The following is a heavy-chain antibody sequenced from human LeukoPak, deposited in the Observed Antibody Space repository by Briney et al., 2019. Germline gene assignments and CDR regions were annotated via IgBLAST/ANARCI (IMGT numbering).Heavy chain of an antibody. CDR3: ARFSSTTTAVAGRGFDY. Sequence: ASVKVSCKASGYTLTGYYMHWVRQAPGQGLEWMGWINPNSGGTNYAQKFQGRVTMTRDTSISTAYMELSRLRSDDTAVYYCARFSSTTTAVAGRGFDYWGQGTLVTVSS. CDR1: GYTLTGYY. CDR2: INPNSGGT. V-gene: IGHV1-2*02. D-gene: IGHD6-19*01. J-gene: IGHJ4*02.